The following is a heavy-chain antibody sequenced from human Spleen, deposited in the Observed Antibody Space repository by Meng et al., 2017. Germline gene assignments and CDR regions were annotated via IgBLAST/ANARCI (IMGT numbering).Heavy chain of an antibody. V-gene: IGHV1-69*05. J-gene: IGHJ4*02. CDR2: INGVFGTS. CDR1: GGVFRKHV. Sequence: SVKVSCKASGGVFRKHVIGWVRQAAGQGLEWLGGINGVFGTSDFAQKFQDRVTITTDEATTTVYMELTGLTPEDTALYYCARKAGNCVSSSCYSLDYWGQGTLVTVSS. D-gene: IGHD2-15*01. CDR3: ARKAGNCVSSSCYSLDY.